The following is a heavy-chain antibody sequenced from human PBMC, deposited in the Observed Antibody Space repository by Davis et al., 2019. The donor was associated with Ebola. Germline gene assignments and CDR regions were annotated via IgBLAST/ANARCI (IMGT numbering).Heavy chain of an antibody. J-gene: IGHJ2*01. CDR3: ARDYYDSSGYLWYFDL. Sequence: SETLSLTCTVSGGSIRSYYWSWIRQPPGKGLEWIGYIYYTGNTDYNPSLKSRVTISVDTSKNQFSLKLSSVTAADTAVYYCARDYYDSSGYLWYFDLWGRGTLVTVSS. CDR2: IYYTGNT. V-gene: IGHV4-59*12. CDR1: GGSIRSYY. D-gene: IGHD3-22*01.